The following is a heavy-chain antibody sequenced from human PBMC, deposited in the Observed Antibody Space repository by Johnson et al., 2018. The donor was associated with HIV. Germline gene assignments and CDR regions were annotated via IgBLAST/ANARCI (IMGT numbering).Heavy chain of an antibody. Sequence: QVQLVESGGGVVQPGRSLRLSCAASGFTFSRYDMHWVRQAPGKGLEWVAFISYDENTEYYVDSAKGRFTTSRANSKNTLYLQMNSLRAEDTAVYYCARDAPNFFHSSGVRDDAFDIWGPGTMVTVSS. D-gene: IGHD3-22*01. CDR3: ARDAPNFFHSSGVRDDAFDI. CDR2: ISYDENTE. V-gene: IGHV3-30*03. J-gene: IGHJ3*02. CDR1: GFTFSRYD.